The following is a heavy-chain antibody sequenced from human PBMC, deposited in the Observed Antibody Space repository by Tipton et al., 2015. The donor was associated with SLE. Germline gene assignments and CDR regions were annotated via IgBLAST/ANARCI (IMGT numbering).Heavy chain of an antibody. V-gene: IGHV4-34*01. CDR3: ARDLTIFGVAHAFDI. Sequence: WSWIRQPPGKGLEWIGEINHSGSTNYNPSLKSRVTISVDTSKNQFSLKLSSVTAADTAVYYCARDLTIFGVAHAFDIWGQGTMVTVSS. CDR2: INHSGST. D-gene: IGHD3-3*01. J-gene: IGHJ3*02.